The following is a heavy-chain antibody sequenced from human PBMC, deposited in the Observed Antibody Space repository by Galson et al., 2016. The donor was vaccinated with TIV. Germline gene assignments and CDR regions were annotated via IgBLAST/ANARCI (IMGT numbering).Heavy chain of an antibody. D-gene: IGHD2/OR15-2a*01. CDR1: GFTFNFYG. V-gene: IGHV3-23*01. J-gene: IGHJ3*02. CDR2: LTRSGGIA. CDR3: ARRGVYLQDAFDI. Sequence: SLRLSCAASGFTFNFYGMNWVRQAPGKGLEWVSSLTRSGGIANYPDSVKGRFTISRDNSKDTVYLQMNSLRVEDTAIYYCARRGVYLQDAFDIWGQGALVIVSS.